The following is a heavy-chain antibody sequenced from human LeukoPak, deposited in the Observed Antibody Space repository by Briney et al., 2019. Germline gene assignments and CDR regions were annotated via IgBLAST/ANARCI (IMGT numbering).Heavy chain of an antibody. Sequence: PGGSLRLSCAASGFTFSTYAMIWVRQAPGRGLEWVSTISDSGGNTYYADSVKGRFTISRDNSKNTLYVQMSSLRAEDTAVYYCARRTRGTSGGYFDYWGQGTLVAVYS. J-gene: IGHJ4*02. CDR1: GFTFSTYA. CDR2: ISDSGGNT. V-gene: IGHV3-23*01. D-gene: IGHD4-17*01. CDR3: ARRTRGTSGGYFDY.